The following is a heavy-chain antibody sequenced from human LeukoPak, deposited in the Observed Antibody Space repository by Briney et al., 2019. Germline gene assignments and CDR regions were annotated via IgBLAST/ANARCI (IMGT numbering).Heavy chain of an antibody. D-gene: IGHD3-22*01. Sequence: ASVKVSCKASGYTFTSYGISWVRQAPGQGLEWMGWISAYNGNTNYAQKLQGRVTMTTDTSTSTAYMELRSLRSEDTAVYYCATLPRVPRAPYDSSGYLFDYWGQGTLVTVSS. J-gene: IGHJ4*02. CDR3: ATLPRVPRAPYDSSGYLFDY. V-gene: IGHV1-18*01. CDR2: ISAYNGNT. CDR1: GYTFTSYG.